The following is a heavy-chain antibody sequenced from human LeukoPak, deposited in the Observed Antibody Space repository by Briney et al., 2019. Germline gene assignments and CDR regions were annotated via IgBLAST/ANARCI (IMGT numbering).Heavy chain of an antibody. Sequence: ASVTVSCKASGGTFSSYAISWVRQAPGQGLEWMGRIIPILGIANYAQKFQGRVTITADKSTSTAYMELSSLRSEDTAVYYCAREVVVVPAATSYFDYWGQGTLVTVSS. CDR2: IIPILGIA. D-gene: IGHD2-2*01. V-gene: IGHV1-69*04. CDR1: GGTFSSYA. CDR3: AREVVVVPAATSYFDY. J-gene: IGHJ4*02.